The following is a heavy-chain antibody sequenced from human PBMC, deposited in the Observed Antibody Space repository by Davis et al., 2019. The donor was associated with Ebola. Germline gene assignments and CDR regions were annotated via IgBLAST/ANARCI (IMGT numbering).Heavy chain of an antibody. V-gene: IGHV1-18*04. D-gene: IGHD1-1*01. J-gene: IGHJ4*02. CDR1: GYMFTGYG. CDR2: INPHNGNT. CDR3: ARAQFPTTSDH. Sequence: ASVKVSCKTSGYMFTGYGLSWVRQAPGQGLEWMGWINPHNGNTNYAQNVQGRVIMTSDTATTTAYMEVGSLRSDDTAVYYCARAQFPTTSDHWGQGTLVTVSS.